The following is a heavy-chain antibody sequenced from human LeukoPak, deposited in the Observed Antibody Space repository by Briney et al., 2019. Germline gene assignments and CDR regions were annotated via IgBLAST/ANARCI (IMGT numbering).Heavy chain of an antibody. Sequence: GGSLSLSCAASGFTFSSYEMNWVPQAPGKGLEWVSYISSSGSTIYYADSVKGRFTISRDNAKNSLYLQMNSLRVEDTAVYYCARAPGSYGVRWGQGTLVTVSS. D-gene: IGHD4-17*01. CDR1: GFTFSSYE. CDR3: ARAPGSYGVR. CDR2: ISSSGSTI. V-gene: IGHV3-48*03. J-gene: IGHJ4*02.